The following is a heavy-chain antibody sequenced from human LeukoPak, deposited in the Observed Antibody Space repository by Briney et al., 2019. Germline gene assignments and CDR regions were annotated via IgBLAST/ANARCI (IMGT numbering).Heavy chain of an antibody. Sequence: PSETLSLTCTVSGGSISSYYWSWIRQPPGKGLEWIGYIYYSGSTNYNPSLKSRVTISVDTSKNQFSLKLSSVTAADTAVYYCARGGYSYGPYNWFDPWGQGTLVTVSS. CDR3: ARGGYSYGPYNWFDP. J-gene: IGHJ5*02. V-gene: IGHV4-59*01. CDR2: IYYSGST. CDR1: GGSISSYY. D-gene: IGHD5-18*01.